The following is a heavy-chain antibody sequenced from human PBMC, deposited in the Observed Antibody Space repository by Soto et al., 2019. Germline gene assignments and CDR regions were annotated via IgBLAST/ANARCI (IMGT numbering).Heavy chain of an antibody. D-gene: IGHD2-21*01. CDR1: GGSIISGGYY. CDR3: AASCVACGGFNYYGMDV. CDR2: IYYSGTT. V-gene: IGHV4-31*03. Sequence: SETLSLTCTVAGGSIISGGYYLYRHRQHPGKGLEWIGYIYYSGTTYYNPSLKSRVTISVDTSKNQFSLKLSSVTAADTAVYYCAASCVACGGFNYYGMDVWGQGTTVTVSS. J-gene: IGHJ6*02.